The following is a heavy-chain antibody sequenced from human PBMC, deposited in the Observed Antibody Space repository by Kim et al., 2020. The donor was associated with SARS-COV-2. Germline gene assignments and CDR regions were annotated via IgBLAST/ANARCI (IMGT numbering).Heavy chain of an antibody. Sequence: NYNPSLKSRVTISVDTSKNQFSLKLSSVTAADTAVYYCARSGYGGYSLDYWGQGTLVTVSS. J-gene: IGHJ4*02. CDR3: ARSGYGGYSLDY. D-gene: IGHD5-12*01. V-gene: IGHV4-34*01.